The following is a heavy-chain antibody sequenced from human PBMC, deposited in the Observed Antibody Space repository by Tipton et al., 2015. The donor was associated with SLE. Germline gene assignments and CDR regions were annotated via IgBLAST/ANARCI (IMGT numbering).Heavy chain of an antibody. Sequence: TLSLTCTVSGGSTRGYYWSWIRQPPGKGLEWIGYIFHSGSTNYNPSLKSRVTISVDTSKNQFSLNLSSVTAADTAVYYCARYPYDSNGNHYYYYFGMDVWGQGTTVTVSS. CDR2: IFHSGST. J-gene: IGHJ6*02. CDR3: ARYPYDSNGNHYYYYFGMDV. D-gene: IGHD3-22*01. V-gene: IGHV4-59*08. CDR1: GGSTRGYY.